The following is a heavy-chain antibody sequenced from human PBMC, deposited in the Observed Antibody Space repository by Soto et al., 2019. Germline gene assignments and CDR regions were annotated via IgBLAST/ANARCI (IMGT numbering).Heavy chain of an antibody. V-gene: IGHV1-3*01. Sequence: ASVKVSCKASGYTFTSYGINWVRQAPGRGLEWMGWINPGNGNTKYSQQFQGRVIIDRDTSASTAYMELSSLRSEDTAVYYCAREGGADGTYSSSTLDYWGQGTLVTVSS. CDR1: GYTFTSYG. CDR3: AREGGADGTYSSSTLDY. CDR2: INPGNGNT. J-gene: IGHJ4*02. D-gene: IGHD6-6*01.